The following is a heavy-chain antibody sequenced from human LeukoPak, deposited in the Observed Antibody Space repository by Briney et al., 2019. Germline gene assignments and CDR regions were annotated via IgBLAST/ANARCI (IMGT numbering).Heavy chain of an antibody. CDR2: IRYDGSNK. CDR1: GFTFSSYD. V-gene: IGHV3-30*02. J-gene: IGHJ6*03. CDR3: AKGSKAVLFTRDHYMDV. D-gene: IGHD6-19*01. Sequence: GGSLRLSCAASGFTFSSYDIHWVRQAPGKGLEGVAFIRYDGSNKYYADSVRGRFTISRDNSKNTLYLQMNSLRAEDTAVYFCAKGSKAVLFTRDHYMDVWGKGTTVTISS.